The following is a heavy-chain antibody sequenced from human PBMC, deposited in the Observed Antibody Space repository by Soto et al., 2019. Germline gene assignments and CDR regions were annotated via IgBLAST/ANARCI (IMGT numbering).Heavy chain of an antibody. J-gene: IGHJ5*02. CDR2: INHSGST. D-gene: IGHD2-2*01. CDR1: GGSFSGYY. Sequence: SETLSLTCAVYGGSFSGYYWSWIRQPPGKGLEWIGEINHSGSTNYNPSLKSRVTISVDTSKNQFSLKLSSVTAADTAVYYCARDCRDIVVVPAAMDNWFDPWGQGTLVTVSS. CDR3: ARDCRDIVVVPAAMDNWFDP. V-gene: IGHV4-34*01.